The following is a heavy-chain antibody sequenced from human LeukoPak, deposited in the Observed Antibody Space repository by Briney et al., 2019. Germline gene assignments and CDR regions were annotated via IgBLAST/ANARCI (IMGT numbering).Heavy chain of an antibody. CDR2: INHSGST. D-gene: IGHD5-12*01. J-gene: IGHJ4*02. Sequence: SETLSLTCAVYGGSFSGYYWSWIRQPPGKGLEWIGEINHSGSTNYNPSLKSRVTISVDTSKNQFSLKLSSVTAADTAVYFCARGRYSGYDWVYWGQGTLVTGSS. CDR3: ARGRYSGYDWVY. V-gene: IGHV4-34*01. CDR1: GGSFSGYY.